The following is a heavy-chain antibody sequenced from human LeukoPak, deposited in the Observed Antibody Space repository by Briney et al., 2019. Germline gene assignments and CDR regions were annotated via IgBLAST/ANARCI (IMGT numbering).Heavy chain of an antibody. CDR3: ARDADGPGSLIDY. CDR2: ISSDGTTT. CDR1: GFPFSIYW. J-gene: IGHJ4*02. D-gene: IGHD2-8*01. V-gene: IGHV3-74*01. Sequence: GGSLRLSCEASGFPFSIYWMQWVRQAPGEGLVWVSRISSDGTTTTYADSVKGRFTISRDNAKNTLYLEVRSLRAEDTAVYFCARDADGPGSLIDYWGQGTLVTVSS.